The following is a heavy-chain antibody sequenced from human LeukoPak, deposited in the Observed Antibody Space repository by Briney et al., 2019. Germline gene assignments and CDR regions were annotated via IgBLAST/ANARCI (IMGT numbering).Heavy chain of an antibody. D-gene: IGHD4-11*01. CDR2: ISSSSSYI. Sequence: GGSLRLSCAASGITFSIHTMNWVRQAPGKGLEWVSSISSSSSYIYYAGSVKGRFTISRENAKTSLFLQMTSLRAEDTAVYYCARDRSRNYGYYFDFWGQGTLVSVSS. CDR1: GITFSIHT. J-gene: IGHJ4*02. V-gene: IGHV3-21*01. CDR3: ARDRSRNYGYYFDF.